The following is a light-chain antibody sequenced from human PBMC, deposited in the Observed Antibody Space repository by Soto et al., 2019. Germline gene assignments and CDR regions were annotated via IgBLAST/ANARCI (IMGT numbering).Light chain of an antibody. V-gene: IGLV2-14*01. CDR1: SSDVGGYNY. CDR3: SSYTSSSAV. J-gene: IGLJ7*01. CDR2: EVS. Sequence: QSALTQPASVSRSPGQSITISCTGTSSDVGGYNYVSWYQQHPGKAPKLMINEVSNRPSGVSNRFSGSKSGNTASLTISGLQAEDEADYYCSSYTSSSAVFGGGTQLTVL.